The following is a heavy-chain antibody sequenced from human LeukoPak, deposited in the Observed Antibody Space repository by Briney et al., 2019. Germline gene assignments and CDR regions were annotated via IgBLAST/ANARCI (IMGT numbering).Heavy chain of an antibody. CDR2: LYSNGDT. CDR1: GLTVTNNY. D-gene: IGHD4-17*01. V-gene: IGHV3-66*01. J-gene: IGHJ4*02. Sequence: GGSLRLSCAASGLTVTNNYWHWVRQPPGKGPEWISILYSNGDTKYADSVKGRFTFSRDNSKNTLYLQMNGLRAEGTAVYFCTYGDYPLTYWGQGTLVSVSS. CDR3: TYGDYPLTY.